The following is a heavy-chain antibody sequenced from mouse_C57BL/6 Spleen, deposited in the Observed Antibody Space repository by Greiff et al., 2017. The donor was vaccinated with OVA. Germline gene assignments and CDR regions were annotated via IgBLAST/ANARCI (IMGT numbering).Heavy chain of an antibody. V-gene: IGHV1-50*01. CDR1: GYTFTSYW. Sequence: QVQLQQPGAELVKPGASVKLSCKASGYTFTSYWMQWVKQRPGQGLEWIGEIDPSDSYTNYNQKFKGKATLTVDTSSSTAYMQRSSLTSEDSAVYYCARRDYSNYYAMDYWGQGTSVTVSS. CDR3: ARRDYSNYYAMDY. CDR2: IDPSDSYT. J-gene: IGHJ4*01. D-gene: IGHD2-5*01.